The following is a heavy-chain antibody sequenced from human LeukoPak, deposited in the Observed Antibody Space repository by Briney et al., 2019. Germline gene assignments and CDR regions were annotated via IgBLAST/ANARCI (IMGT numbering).Heavy chain of an antibody. D-gene: IGHD2-15*01. CDR1: GYSVSGNTAA. CDR2: TYYRSRWHN. CDR3: AGGTQVDY. V-gene: IGHV6-1*01. Sequence: SQTPSLTCAISGYSVSGNTAAWNWIRQSPTRRLEWLGRTYYRSRWHNDYVLSVKSRITINPDTSKNQFSLQLNSVTPEDTAVYYCAGGTQVDYWGQGTLVTVSS. J-gene: IGHJ4*02.